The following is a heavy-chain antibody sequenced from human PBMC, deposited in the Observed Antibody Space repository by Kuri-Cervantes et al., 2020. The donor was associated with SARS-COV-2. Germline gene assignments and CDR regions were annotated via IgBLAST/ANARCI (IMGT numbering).Heavy chain of an antibody. J-gene: IGHJ3*02. CDR3: AREWSRYYDSSGYYYPKEDAFDI. V-gene: IGHV3-21*01. CDR1: GFTFSGHS. Sequence: GGSLRLSCAGSGFTFSGHSMNWVRQAPGKGLEWVSSINSVSSYVYYADSVKGRFTISRDNAKNSLYLQMNSLRAEDTAVYYCAREWSRYYDSSGYYYPKEDAFDIWGQGTMVTVSS. D-gene: IGHD3-22*01. CDR2: INSVSSYV.